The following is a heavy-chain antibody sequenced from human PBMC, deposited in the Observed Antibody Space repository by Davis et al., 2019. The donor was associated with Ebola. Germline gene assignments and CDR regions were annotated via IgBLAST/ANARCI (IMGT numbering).Heavy chain of an antibody. Sequence: ETLSLTCAVYGGSFSGHYWSWIRQPPGKGLEWIGEINHSGSTNYNPSLKSRVTISVDTSKNQFSLKLSSVTAADTAVYYCARDEYCSGGSCYSSFDYWGQGTLVTVSS. CDR2: INHSGST. CDR3: ARDEYCSGGSCYSSFDY. V-gene: IGHV4-34*01. J-gene: IGHJ4*02. CDR1: GGSFSGHY. D-gene: IGHD2-15*01.